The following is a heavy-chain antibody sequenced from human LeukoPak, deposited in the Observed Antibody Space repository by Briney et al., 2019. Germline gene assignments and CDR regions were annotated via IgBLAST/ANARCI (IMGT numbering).Heavy chain of an antibody. Sequence: ASVKVSCKASGDTFTTDYIHWVRQGPGQGPEWMGVSNPSGGSTTNAQKFQGRVTMTTDTSTSTAYMELRSLRSDDTAVYYCASQPYDILTGYTYSFDYWGRGTLVTVSS. J-gene: IGHJ4*02. D-gene: IGHD3-9*01. CDR2: SNPSGGST. CDR3: ASQPYDILTGYTYSFDY. CDR1: GDTFTTDY. V-gene: IGHV1-46*01.